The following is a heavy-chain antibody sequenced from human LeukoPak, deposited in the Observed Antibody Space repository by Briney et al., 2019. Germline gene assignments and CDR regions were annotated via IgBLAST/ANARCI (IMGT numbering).Heavy chain of an antibody. Sequence: PGGSLRLSCAASGFTFSSYWMSWVRQAPGKGLEWVANIKQDGSEKYYVDSVKGRFTISRDNSKNTLHLQMNSLRVEDKAIYYCARDPFSYGAPYYFDYWGQGTLVTVSS. V-gene: IGHV3-7*01. CDR3: ARDPFSYGAPYYFDY. D-gene: IGHD5-18*01. J-gene: IGHJ4*02. CDR1: GFTFSSYW. CDR2: IKQDGSEK.